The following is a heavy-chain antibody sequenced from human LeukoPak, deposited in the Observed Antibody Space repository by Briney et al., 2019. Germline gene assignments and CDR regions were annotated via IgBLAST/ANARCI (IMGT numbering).Heavy chain of an antibody. CDR1: GYTFTSYG. CDR3: ARSPLCSGGSCYRGKWFDP. V-gene: IGHV1-18*01. D-gene: IGHD2-15*01. J-gene: IGHJ5*02. Sequence: GASVKVSCKASGYTFTSYGISWVRQAPGQGLEWMGWISAYNGNTNYAQKLQGRVTMTTDTSTSTAYMELRSLRSDDTAVYYCARSPLCSGGSCYRGKWFDPWGQGTLVTVSS. CDR2: ISAYNGNT.